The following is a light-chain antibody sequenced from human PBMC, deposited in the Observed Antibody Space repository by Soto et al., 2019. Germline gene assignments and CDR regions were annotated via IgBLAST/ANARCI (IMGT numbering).Light chain of an antibody. CDR1: QSISSY. CDR2: AAS. Sequence: DIQMAESRYSVYPPVGHSVTITCRASQSISSYLNWYQQKPGKAPKLLIYAASSLQSGVPSRFSGCGSGTDFALTLRCLQSGYFATYNCQHYNSYSEAFGQGTKVDIK. J-gene: IGKJ1*01. CDR3: QHYNSYSEA. V-gene: IGKV1-39*01.